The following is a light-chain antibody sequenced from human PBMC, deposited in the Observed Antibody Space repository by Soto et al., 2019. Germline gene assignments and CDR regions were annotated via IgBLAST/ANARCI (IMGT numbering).Light chain of an antibody. J-gene: IGKJ3*01. CDR2: AAS. CDR1: QSVGRN. CDR3: QEYSKWPLFI. Sequence: EIVVTQSPGILSVSPGDRATLSCRASQSVGRNLAWYQQKPGQAPTLLIYAASTRATGLPARFSGSGSGTDFTLSISSVHSKDVAVSYCQEYSKWPLFIIGRGTRVDIK. V-gene: IGKV3-15*01.